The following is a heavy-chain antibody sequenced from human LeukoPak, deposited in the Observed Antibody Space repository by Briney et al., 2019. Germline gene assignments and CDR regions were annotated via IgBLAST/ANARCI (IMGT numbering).Heavy chain of an antibody. V-gene: IGHV3-15*01. Sequence: GGSLRRSCAASGFTFNNAWMSWVRQAPGKGLEWVGRIKSKAGGETTDYASPVKGRFIISRGDSKDTLYLQMNSLKTEDTAVYYCTTEGEYVAGISWGQGTLVTVSS. J-gene: IGHJ5*02. CDR3: TTEGEYVAGIS. D-gene: IGHD3-10*01. CDR1: GFTFNNAW. CDR2: IKSKAGGETT.